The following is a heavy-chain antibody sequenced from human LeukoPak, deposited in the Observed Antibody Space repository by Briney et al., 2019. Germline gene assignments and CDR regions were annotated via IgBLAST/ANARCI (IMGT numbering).Heavy chain of an antibody. CDR2: ISGSGGST. J-gene: IGHJ5*01. Sequence: GGPLRLSCAASGFTFSSYAMSWVRQAPGKGLEGVSAISGSGGSTYYADSVKGRFTISRDNSKNTLYLQMTSLRAEDTAVYYCAKCPRGSSGWFDYWGQGTLVTVSS. CDR1: GFTFSSYA. D-gene: IGHD6-19*01. V-gene: IGHV3-23*01. CDR3: AKCPRGSSGWFDY.